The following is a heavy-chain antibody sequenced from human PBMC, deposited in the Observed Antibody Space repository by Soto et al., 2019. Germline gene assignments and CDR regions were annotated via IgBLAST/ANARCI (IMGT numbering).Heavy chain of an antibody. CDR2: IYNSGST. V-gene: IGHV4-59*01. CDR1: GVSISNYY. CDR3: ARDLWGYCGTDCYPLDV. Sequence: SETLSLTCTVSGVSISNYYWSWIRQPPGKGLEWIGYIYNSGSTNYNPSLKSRVTISVDTSKNQFSLKLNSVTAADTAVYYCARDLWGYCGTDCYPLDVWGQGTTVTVSS. D-gene: IGHD2-21*02. J-gene: IGHJ6*02.